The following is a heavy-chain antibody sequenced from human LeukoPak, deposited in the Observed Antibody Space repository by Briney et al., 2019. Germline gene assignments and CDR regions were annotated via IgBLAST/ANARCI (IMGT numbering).Heavy chain of an antibody. CDR1: GFTASSNY. D-gene: IGHD4-23*01. V-gene: IGHV3-53*05. Sequence: PGGSLRLSCAASGFTASSNYMSWVRQAPGKGLEWVAVIYSGGSTYYADSVKGRFTISRDNSKNTLYLQMNSLRAEDTAVYYCARNYGGNSNWYFDLWGRGTLVTVSS. CDR2: IYSGGST. J-gene: IGHJ2*01. CDR3: ARNYGGNSNWYFDL.